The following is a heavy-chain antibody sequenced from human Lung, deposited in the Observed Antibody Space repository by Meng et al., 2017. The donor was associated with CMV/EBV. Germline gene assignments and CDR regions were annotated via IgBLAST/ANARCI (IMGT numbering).Heavy chain of an antibody. J-gene: IGHJ4*02. CDR3: ARVWKPGIAAAEY. CDR1: GYTFTGDS. CDR2: INPNSGGT. Sequence: KAAGYTFTGDSRRWVRQAPGQGLEWMGWINPNSGGTNYAQKFQGRVTMTRDTSISTAYMELSRLRSDDTAVYYCARVWKPGIAAAEYWGQGTLVTVSS. V-gene: IGHV1-2*02. D-gene: IGHD6-13*01.